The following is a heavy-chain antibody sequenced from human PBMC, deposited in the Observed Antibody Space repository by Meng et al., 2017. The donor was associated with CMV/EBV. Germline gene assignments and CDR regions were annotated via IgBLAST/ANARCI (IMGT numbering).Heavy chain of an antibody. CDR1: GFTFSSYA. D-gene: IGHD5-18*01. CDR3: AKGGEGYSYGYDY. J-gene: IGHJ4*02. Sequence: GESLKISCAASGFTFSSYAMSWVRQAPGKGLEWVSVIYSGGSGTYYADSVKGRFTISRDNSKNTLYLQMNSLRAEDTAVYYCAKGGEGYSYGYDYWGQGTLVTVSS. V-gene: IGHV3-23*03. CDR2: IYSGGSGT.